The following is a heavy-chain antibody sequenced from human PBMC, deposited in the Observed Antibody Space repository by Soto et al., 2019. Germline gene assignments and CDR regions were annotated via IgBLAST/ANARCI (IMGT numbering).Heavy chain of an antibody. CDR2: IYYSGST. D-gene: IGHD3-10*01. CDR3: ARGRGDDVTMGRGVTPSGMDV. J-gene: IGHJ6*01. V-gene: IGHV4-59*01. CDR1: GGSISSYY. Sequence: SETLSLTCTVSGGSISSYYWSWIRQHPGKGLEWIGYIYYSGSTNYNPSLKSRVTISVDTSTNQLSLKLSSVTAAAPAVEYGARGRGDDVTMGRGVTPSGMDVLGQGTTVTVSS.